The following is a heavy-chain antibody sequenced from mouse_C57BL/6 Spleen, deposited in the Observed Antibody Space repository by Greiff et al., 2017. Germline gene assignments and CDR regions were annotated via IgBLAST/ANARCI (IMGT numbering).Heavy chain of an antibody. J-gene: IGHJ1*03. CDR2: IYPGDGDT. CDR1: GYAFSSYW. Sequence: VQLQQSGAELVKPGASVKISCKASGYAFSSYWMNWVKQRPGKGLEWIGQIYPGDGDTNYNGKFKGKATLTADQSSSTAYMQLSSLSSEDSAVYFCARCYYGSSYGYFYVWGTGTTVTVSS. V-gene: IGHV1-80*01. D-gene: IGHD1-1*01. CDR3: ARCYYGSSYGYFYV.